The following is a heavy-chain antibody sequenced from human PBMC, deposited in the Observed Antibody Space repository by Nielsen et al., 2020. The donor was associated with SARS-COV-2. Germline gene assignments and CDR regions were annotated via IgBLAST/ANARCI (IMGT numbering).Heavy chain of an antibody. CDR3: ATSSPMNSSPWFDP. D-gene: IGHD3-22*01. J-gene: IGHJ5*02. CDR1: GYTLTELS. V-gene: IGHV1-24*01. Sequence: ASVKVSCKVSGYTLTELSMHWVRQAPGKGLEWMGGFDPEDGETIYAQKFQGRVTMTRDTSISTAYMELSSLRSEDTAVYYCATSSPMNSSPWFDPWGQGTLVTVSS. CDR2: FDPEDGET.